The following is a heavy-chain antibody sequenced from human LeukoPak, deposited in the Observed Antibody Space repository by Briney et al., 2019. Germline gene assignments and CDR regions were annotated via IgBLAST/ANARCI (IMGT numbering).Heavy chain of an antibody. J-gene: IGHJ4*02. CDR1: GFTFSSYA. Sequence: GGSLRLSCAASGFTFSSYAMSWVRQAPGKGLEWVSAISGSGVSTYYADSVKGRFTTSRDNSKNTLYLQMNSLRAEDTAVYYCARGHSGWYDYWGQGTLVTVSS. CDR3: ARGHSGWYDY. CDR2: ISGSGVST. D-gene: IGHD6-19*01. V-gene: IGHV3-23*01.